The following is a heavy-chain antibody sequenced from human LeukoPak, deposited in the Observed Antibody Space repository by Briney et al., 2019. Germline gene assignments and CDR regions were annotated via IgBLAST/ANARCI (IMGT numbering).Heavy chain of an antibody. CDR1: GFTFSSYD. CDR3: ARRPRGNDAFDI. V-gene: IGHV3-13*01. Sequence: GGSLRLSCAASGFTFSSYDMHWVRQATGKGLEWVSAIGTAGDTYYPGSVKGRFTISRENAKNSLYLQMNSLRAGETAVYYCARRPRGNDAFDIWGQGTMVTVSS. CDR2: IGTAGDT. J-gene: IGHJ3*02. D-gene: IGHD3-10*01.